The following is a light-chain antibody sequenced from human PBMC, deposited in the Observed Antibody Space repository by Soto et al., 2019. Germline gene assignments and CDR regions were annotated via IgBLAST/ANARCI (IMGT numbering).Light chain of an antibody. CDR2: GAS. CDR3: QQYGSSPRT. CDR1: QSVSSSY. Sequence: EIVLTHSPGTLSLSPGERATLSCRASQSVSSSYLAWYQQKPGQAPRLLIYGASSRATGIPDRFSGSGSGTDFTLTMSRLEPEDFALYYCQQYGSSPRTFGQGTKVEIK. J-gene: IGKJ1*01. V-gene: IGKV3-20*01.